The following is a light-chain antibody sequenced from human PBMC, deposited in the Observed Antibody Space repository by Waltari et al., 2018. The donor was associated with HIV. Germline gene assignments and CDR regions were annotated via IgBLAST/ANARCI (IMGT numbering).Light chain of an antibody. CDR2: QTS. Sequence: DIQMTQSPSTLSASVGDRVTFTCRASQNVESYLAWYQQKPGTATKLLMYQTSSLQTGVPSRFSGLGSGTDFSLTISSLQPDDFATYYCQQYNRYPITFGGGTRV. J-gene: IGKJ4*01. CDR3: QQYNRYPIT. CDR1: QNVESY. V-gene: IGKV1-5*03.